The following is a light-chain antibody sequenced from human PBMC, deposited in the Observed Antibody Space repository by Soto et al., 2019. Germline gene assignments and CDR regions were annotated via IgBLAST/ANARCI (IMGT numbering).Light chain of an antibody. Sequence: EIVMTQSPATLSVSPGERATLSCRASQSVSSNLAWYQQKPGQAPRLLIYGASTRATGIPARFSGSGSGTEFILTINSLQSEDFAVYYCQQYNNWPLTFGGGTKVEIK. CDR3: QQYNNWPLT. J-gene: IGKJ4*01. V-gene: IGKV3-15*01. CDR2: GAS. CDR1: QSVSSN.